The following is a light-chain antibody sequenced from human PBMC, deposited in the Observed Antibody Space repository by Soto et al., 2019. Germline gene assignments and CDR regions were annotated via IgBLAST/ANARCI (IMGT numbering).Light chain of an antibody. CDR3: QPYGSSPLT. J-gene: IGKJ3*01. CDR1: QSVSSSY. V-gene: IGKV3-20*01. CDR2: GAS. Sequence: EIVLTQSPGTLSLSPGEKATISCRASQSVSSSYLAWYQQKPGQAPRLLICGASSRATGIPGRFRGSGSGTDFNFTIMRLETKGFAVYYYQPYGSSPLTFSRGTNVDIE.